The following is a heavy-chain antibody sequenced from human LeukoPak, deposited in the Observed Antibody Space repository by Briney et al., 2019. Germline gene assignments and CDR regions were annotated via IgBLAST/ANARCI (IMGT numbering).Heavy chain of an antibody. CDR3: ARDLYCSSTSCYGRSGWFDP. CDR1: GYTFTSYY. CDR2: INPSGGST. D-gene: IGHD2-2*01. V-gene: IGHV1-46*01. J-gene: IGHJ5*02. Sequence: ASVKVSCKASGYTFTSYYMHWVRQAPGQGLEWMGIINPSGGSTSYAQKFQGRVTMTRDTSISTAYMELSRLRSDDTAVYYCARDLYCSSTSCYGRSGWFDPWGQGTLVTVSS.